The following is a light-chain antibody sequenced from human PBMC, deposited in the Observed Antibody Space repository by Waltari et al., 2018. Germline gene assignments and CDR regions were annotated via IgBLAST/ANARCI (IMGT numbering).Light chain of an antibody. CDR1: QGISSY. V-gene: IGKV1-8*01. J-gene: IGKJ1*01. Sequence: AIRMTQSPSSLSASTGDRVTVTCRASQGISSYLAWYQQKPGQAPKLLIYLGSNRASGVPDRLSGSGSGTDFTLKISRVEAEDVGVYFCMQVLQTPLTFGQGTKVEIK. CDR3: MQVLQTPLT. CDR2: LGS.